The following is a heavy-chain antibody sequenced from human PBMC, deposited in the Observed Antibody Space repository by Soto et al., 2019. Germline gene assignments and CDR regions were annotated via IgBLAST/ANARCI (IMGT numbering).Heavy chain of an antibody. Sequence: GGSLRLSCAASGFTFSNAWMNWVRQAPGKGLEWVGRIKSKTDGGTTDYAAPVKGRFTISRDDSKNTLYLQMNSLKTEDTAVYYCTSPVVSLKYYYYGMDVWGQGTTVTVSS. D-gene: IGHD2-2*01. CDR2: IKSKTDGGTT. CDR1: GFTFSNAW. CDR3: TSPVVSLKYYYYGMDV. J-gene: IGHJ6*02. V-gene: IGHV3-15*07.